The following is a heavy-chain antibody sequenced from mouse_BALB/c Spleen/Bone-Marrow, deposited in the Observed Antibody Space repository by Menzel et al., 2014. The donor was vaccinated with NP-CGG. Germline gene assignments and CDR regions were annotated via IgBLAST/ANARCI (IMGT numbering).Heavy chain of an antibody. Sequence: QVQLKQSGAELGMPGASVKMSCKASGYTFTDKWMYWVKQRPGQGLEWIGAIDTSDSYTNYNQKFMGKASLTVDASSSTAYMQVSSLTSDDSAVYYCARGGHGFSLDYWGQGTSVTVSS. J-gene: IGHJ4*01. CDR1: GYTFTDKW. CDR2: IDTSDSYT. CDR3: ARGGHGFSLDY. V-gene: IGHV1-69*01. D-gene: IGHD2-2*01.